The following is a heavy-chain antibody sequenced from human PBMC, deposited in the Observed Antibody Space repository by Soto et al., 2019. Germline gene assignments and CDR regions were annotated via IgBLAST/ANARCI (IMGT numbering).Heavy chain of an antibody. V-gene: IGHV1-69*13. J-gene: IGHJ4*02. CDR2: IIPKFGTT. CDR1: GGSFSTYG. Sequence: QVQLVQSGAAVKKPGSSVKVSCKASGGSFSTYGINWVRLAPGQGLEWMGGIIPKFGTTNYAQKFRGRVTITADESTNTAYMELNYLRSEDTAVYFCARELDPYDGGNSLSLDYWGQGTLVTVSS. CDR3: ARELDPYDGGNSLSLDY. D-gene: IGHD2-21*02.